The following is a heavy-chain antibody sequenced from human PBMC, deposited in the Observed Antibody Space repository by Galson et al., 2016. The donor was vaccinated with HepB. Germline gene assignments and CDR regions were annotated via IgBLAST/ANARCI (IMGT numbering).Heavy chain of an antibody. J-gene: IGHJ3*02. CDR1: GFTVSSNY. Sequence: SLRLSCAASGFTVSSNYMSWVRQAPGKGLEWVSIIYSAGSTYYADSVKGRFTISRDNSKNTLYLQMNSLRADDTAIYYCARIGPYYFDEEQGFDIWGQGTMVTVSS. V-gene: IGHV3-53*01. CDR3: ARIGPYYFDEEQGFDI. CDR2: IYSAGST. D-gene: IGHD3-22*01.